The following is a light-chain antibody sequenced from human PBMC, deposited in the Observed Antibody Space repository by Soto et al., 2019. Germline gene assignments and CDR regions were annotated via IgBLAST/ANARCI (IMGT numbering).Light chain of an antibody. CDR3: QTWGSGIGV. Sequence: QSVLTQSPSASASLGASVKLTCTLSSGHSNYAIAWHQQQSEKGPRYLMKLNSDGSHSKGDGIPDRFSGSSSGAERYLTISMLQSADEADYYCQTWGSGIGVFGGGTKLTVL. J-gene: IGLJ2*01. V-gene: IGLV4-69*01. CDR1: SGHSNYA. CDR2: LNSDGSH.